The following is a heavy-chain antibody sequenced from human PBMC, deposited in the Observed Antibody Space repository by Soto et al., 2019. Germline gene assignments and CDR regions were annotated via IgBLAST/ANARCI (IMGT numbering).Heavy chain of an antibody. CDR2: IWYDGSNK. Sequence: QVQLVESGGGVVQPGRSLRLSCAASGFTFSSYGMHWVRQAPGKGLEWVAVIWYDGSNKYYADSVKGRFTISRDNSKNTLYLQMNSLRAEDTAVYYCARVTVGGYYYYYMDVWGKVTTVTVSS. J-gene: IGHJ6*03. V-gene: IGHV3-33*01. CDR1: GFTFSSYG. CDR3: ARVTVGGYYYYYMDV. D-gene: IGHD4-4*01.